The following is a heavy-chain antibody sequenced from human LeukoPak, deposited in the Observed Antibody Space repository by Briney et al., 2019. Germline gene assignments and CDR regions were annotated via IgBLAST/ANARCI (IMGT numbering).Heavy chain of an antibody. CDR3: ARESNSGYYLSY. V-gene: IGHV3-66*01. Sequence: GGSLRLSCAASGFTVSTNYMSWVRLAPGKGLEWVSVIYSGGRTYYADSVKGRFTISRDNSRNTLYLQMNSLRAEDTAVYYCARESNSGYYLSYWGQGTLVTVSS. J-gene: IGHJ4*02. D-gene: IGHD3-22*01. CDR2: IYSGGRT. CDR1: GFTVSTNY.